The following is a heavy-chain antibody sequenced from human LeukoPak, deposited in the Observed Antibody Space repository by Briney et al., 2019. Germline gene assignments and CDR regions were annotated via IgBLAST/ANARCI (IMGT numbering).Heavy chain of an antibody. CDR1: GYTFTSYA. Sequence: GASVKVSCKASGYTFTSYAMNWVRQAPGQGLEWMGWINTNTGNPTYAQGFTGRFVFSLDTSVSTAYLQISSLKAEDTAVYYCARDWGGFEWEYYYYYYGMDVWGQGTTVSVSS. D-gene: IGHD1-26*01. CDR3: ARDWGGFEWEYYYYYYGMDV. CDR2: INTNTGNP. V-gene: IGHV7-4-1*02. J-gene: IGHJ6*02.